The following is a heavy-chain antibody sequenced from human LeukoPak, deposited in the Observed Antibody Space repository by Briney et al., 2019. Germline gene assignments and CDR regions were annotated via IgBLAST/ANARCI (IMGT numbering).Heavy chain of an antibody. CDR1: GFTVSSNY. V-gene: IGHV3-53*01. Sequence: PGGSLRLSRAASGFTVSSNYMNWVRQAPGKGLEWVSIIYSGGTTYYADSVKGRFTISRDNSKNTLFLQMNSLRAEDTAVYYCARGHWFAHLDYWGQGTLVTVSS. J-gene: IGHJ4*02. CDR3: ARGHWFAHLDY. D-gene: IGHD3-9*01. CDR2: IYSGGTT.